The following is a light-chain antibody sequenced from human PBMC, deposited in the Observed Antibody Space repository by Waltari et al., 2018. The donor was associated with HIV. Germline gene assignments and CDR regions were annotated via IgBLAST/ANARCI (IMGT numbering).Light chain of an antibody. CDR1: SSNIGGRNY. CDR3: AAWDDSLNGVV. CDR2: KNR. J-gene: IGLJ2*01. Sequence: QSVLTQSPSASGTPGQRVIISCSGSSSNIGGRNYVNWYQLLPGTAPQLLIAKNRPRPSGVPDRFSGSKSGTSASLAISALRSEDEADYYCAAWDDSLNGVVFGGGTKLTVL. V-gene: IGLV1-47*01.